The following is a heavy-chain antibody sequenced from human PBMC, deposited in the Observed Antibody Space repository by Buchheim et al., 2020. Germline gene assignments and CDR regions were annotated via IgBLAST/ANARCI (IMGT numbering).Heavy chain of an antibody. D-gene: IGHD6-6*01. CDR1: GFTFHTYG. CDR3: ASDALYSGSAPGY. J-gene: IGHJ4*02. V-gene: IGHV3-33*01. Sequence: QVQLVESGGGVVQPGRSLRLSCAASGFTFHTYGMHWVCQAPGKGLEWVAVIRYDGSNKYYAESMKGRFTISRDNSKKTLYLQMNSLRAEDTAVYYCASDALYSGSAPGYWGQGTL. CDR2: IRYDGSNK.